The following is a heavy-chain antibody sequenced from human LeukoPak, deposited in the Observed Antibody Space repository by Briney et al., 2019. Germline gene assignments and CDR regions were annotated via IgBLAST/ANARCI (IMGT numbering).Heavy chain of an antibody. V-gene: IGHV3-66*04. CDR3: AKPRTAAGRNFDY. D-gene: IGHD2-21*02. CDR2: IYSGGST. J-gene: IGHJ4*02. Sequence: AGGSLRLSCAASGFTVSSNYMSWVRQAPGKGLEWVSVIYSGGSTYYADSVKGRFTISRDNSKNTLYLQMNSLRAEDTAVYYCAKPRTAAGRNFDYWGQGTLVTVSS. CDR1: GFTVSSNY.